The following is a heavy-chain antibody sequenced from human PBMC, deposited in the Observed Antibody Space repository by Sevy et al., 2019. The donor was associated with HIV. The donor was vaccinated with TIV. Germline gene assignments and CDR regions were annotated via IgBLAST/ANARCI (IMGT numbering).Heavy chain of an antibody. D-gene: IGHD3-22*01. CDR2: ISGSGGST. V-gene: IGHV3-23*01. J-gene: IGHJ4*02. CDR1: GFTFSSYA. CDR3: AKTTYYYDSSGYYALDY. Sequence: GGSLRLSCAASGFTFSSYAMSWVRQAPGKGLEWVSAISGSGGSTYYAHSVKGRFTISRDNSKNTLYLQMNSLRAEDTAVYYCAKTTYYYDSSGYYALDYWGQGTLVTVSS.